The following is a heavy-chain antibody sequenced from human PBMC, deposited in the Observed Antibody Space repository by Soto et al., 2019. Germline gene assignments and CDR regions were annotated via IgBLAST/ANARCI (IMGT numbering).Heavy chain of an antibody. CDR1: GDSISNYY. CDR3: ARRRCLGGRCYAGHWLDP. V-gene: IGHV4-59*08. J-gene: IGHJ5*02. D-gene: IGHD2-15*01. CDR2: VPYTGSS. Sequence: QVHLQESGPTLVKPSETLSLTCSVSGDSISNYYWNWVRQSPGKGLEWIGYVPYTGSSNYNPSLKSRLTISMDTAKNQLSLRLTSVTAADTARYYCARRRCLGGRCYAGHWLDPWGQGILVTVSS.